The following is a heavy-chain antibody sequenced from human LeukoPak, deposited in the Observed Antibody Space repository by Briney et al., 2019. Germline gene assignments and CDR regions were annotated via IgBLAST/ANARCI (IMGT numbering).Heavy chain of an antibody. J-gene: IGHJ4*02. CDR1: GGSISSYY. CDR3: ARAAAAGTLGFGY. Sequence: SGTLSLTCAVSGGSISSYYWSWIRQPPGKGLEWIGYIYYSGSTNYNPSLKSRVTISVDTSKNQFSLKLSSVTAADTAVYYCARAAAAGTLGFGYWGQGTLVTVSS. V-gene: IGHV4-59*01. CDR2: IYYSGST. D-gene: IGHD6-13*01.